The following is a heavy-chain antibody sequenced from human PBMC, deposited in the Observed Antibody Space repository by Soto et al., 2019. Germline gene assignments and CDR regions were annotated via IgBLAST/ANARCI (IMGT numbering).Heavy chain of an antibody. V-gene: IGHV4-39*01. J-gene: IGHJ4*02. D-gene: IGHD3-16*01. CDR3: ARGFGRSHFDY. CDR2: FHYSGST. Sequence: ETLSIAGPVSGGSISIRDAYWGWIRQPPGKGLEWIGSFHYSGSTYYNPSLKSRVTISVDTSKNQLSLRVTSVTAADTAVYYCARGFGRSHFDYWGQGTLVTVSS. CDR1: GGSISIRDAY.